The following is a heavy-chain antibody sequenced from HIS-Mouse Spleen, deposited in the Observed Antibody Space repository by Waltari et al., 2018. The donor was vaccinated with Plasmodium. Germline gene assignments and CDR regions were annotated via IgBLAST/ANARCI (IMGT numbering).Heavy chain of an antibody. Sequence: QVQLVESGGGVVQPGRSPRLSCAASGFTFSSYGMHWVRQAPGKGLEWVAVISYDGSNKYYADSVKGRFTISRDNSKNTLYLQMNSLRAEDTAVYYCAKDRRSSSWYVDYWGQGTLVTVSS. CDR3: AKDRRSSSWYVDY. CDR1: GFTFSSYG. D-gene: IGHD6-13*01. CDR2: ISYDGSNK. J-gene: IGHJ4*02. V-gene: IGHV3-30*18.